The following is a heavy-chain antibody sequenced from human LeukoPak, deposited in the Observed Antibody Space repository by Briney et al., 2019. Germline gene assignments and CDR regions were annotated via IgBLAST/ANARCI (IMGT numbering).Heavy chain of an antibody. CDR2: ISAYNGNT. CDR1: GYTFTSYG. J-gene: IGHJ4*02. CDR3: ARDSAMDSSGRFDY. D-gene: IGHD6-19*01. V-gene: IGHV1-18*01. Sequence: ASVNVSCKASGYTFTSYGISWVRQAPGQGLEGMGWISAYNGNTNYAQKLQGRVTMTTDTSTSTAYMELRSLRSDDTAVYYCARDSAMDSSGRFDYWGQGTLVTVSS.